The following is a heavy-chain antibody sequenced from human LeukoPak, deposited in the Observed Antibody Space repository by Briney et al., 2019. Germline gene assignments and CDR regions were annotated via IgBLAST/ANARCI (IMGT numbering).Heavy chain of an antibody. J-gene: IGHJ4*02. CDR3: ARVLHKRNYDSSDYYGF. Sequence: GGSLRLSCAASGFTFSSYEMNWVRQAPGKGLEWVSYISSSGSTIYYADSVKGRFTISRDNAKNSLYLQLNSLRAEDTAVYYCARVLHKRNYDSSDYYGFWGQGTRVTVSS. CDR2: ISSSGSTI. V-gene: IGHV3-48*03. D-gene: IGHD3-22*01. CDR1: GFTFSSYE.